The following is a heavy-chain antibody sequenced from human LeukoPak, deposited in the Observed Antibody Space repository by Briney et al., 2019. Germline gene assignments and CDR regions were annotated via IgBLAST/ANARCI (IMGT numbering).Heavy chain of an antibody. Sequence: SETVPHPCTVSGVSISSYFWSWIRQPPGKGLEWIGYIYYSGGTNYNPSLKSRVTISVDTSKNQFSLKLSSVTAADTAVYYCARGYSSSWYYFVFWARGTLVTVSS. J-gene: IGHJ4*02. CDR3: ARGYSSSWYYFVF. CDR1: GVSISSYF. D-gene: IGHD6-13*01. V-gene: IGHV4-59*01. CDR2: IYYSGGT.